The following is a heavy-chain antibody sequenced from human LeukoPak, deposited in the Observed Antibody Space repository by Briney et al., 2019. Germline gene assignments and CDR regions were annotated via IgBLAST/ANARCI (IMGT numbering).Heavy chain of an antibody. CDR1: GYTFTSYG. D-gene: IGHD2-2*02. Sequence: ASVKVSCKASGYTFTSYGISWVRQAPGQGLEWMGWIIAYNGNTNYAQKLQGRVTMTTDTSTSTAYMELRSLRSDDTAVYYCARSPLGRQLLNRNWFDPWGQGTLVTVSS. CDR2: IIAYNGNT. CDR3: ARSPLGRQLLNRNWFDP. J-gene: IGHJ5*02. V-gene: IGHV1-18*01.